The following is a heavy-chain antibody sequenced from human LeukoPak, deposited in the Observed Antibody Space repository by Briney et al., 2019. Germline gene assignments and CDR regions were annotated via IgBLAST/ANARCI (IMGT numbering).Heavy chain of an antibody. V-gene: IGHV3-48*03. Sequence: EGSLRLSCAASGFTFSSYEMNWVRQAPGKGLEWVSYISSSGSTIYYADSVKGRFTISRDNAKNSLYLQMNSLRAEDTAVYYCARDVYDYVWGSYRLFDYWGQGTLVTVSS. J-gene: IGHJ4*02. D-gene: IGHD3-16*02. CDR2: ISSSGSTI. CDR3: ARDVYDYVWGSYRLFDY. CDR1: GFTFSSYE.